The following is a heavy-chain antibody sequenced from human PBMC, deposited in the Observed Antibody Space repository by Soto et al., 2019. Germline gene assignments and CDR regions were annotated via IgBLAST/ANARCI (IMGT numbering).Heavy chain of an antibody. CDR1: GFTFGDYA. CDR2: IRSKAYGGTT. V-gene: IGHV3-49*04. J-gene: IGHJ4*02. Sequence: GGSLRLSCTASGFTFGDYAMSWVRQAPGKGLEWVGFIRSKAYGGTTEYAASVKGRFTISRDDSKSIAYLQMNSLKTEDTAVYYGTRDGFGGYSSSYYFGYWGQGTLVTVSS. CDR3: TRDGFGGYSSSYYFGY. D-gene: IGHD6-6*01.